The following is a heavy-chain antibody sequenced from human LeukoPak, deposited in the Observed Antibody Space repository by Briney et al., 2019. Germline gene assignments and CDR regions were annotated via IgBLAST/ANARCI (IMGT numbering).Heavy chain of an antibody. D-gene: IGHD2-15*01. J-gene: IGHJ4*02. CDR2: MSSSDDGR. CDR3: AKAPVTSCRGAFCYPFDY. CDR1: GFSFSSYA. Sequence: GGSLRLSCATSGFSFSSYAVSWVRQAPGKGLEWVSAMSSSDDGRYYAASVRGRFTISRDTSRSTLYLQMNSLRAEDAAVYYCAKAPVTSCRGAFCYPFDYWGQGTLVTVSS. V-gene: IGHV3-23*01.